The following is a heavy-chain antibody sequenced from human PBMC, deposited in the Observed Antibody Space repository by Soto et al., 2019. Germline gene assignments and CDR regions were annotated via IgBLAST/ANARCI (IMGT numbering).Heavy chain of an antibody. J-gene: IGHJ3*02. CDR2: IWYDGSNK. Sequence: GGSLRLSCAASGFTFSSYGMHWVRQAPGKGLEWVAVIWYDGSNKYYADSVKGRFTISRDNSKNTLYLQMNSLRAEDTAVYYCARGIGRDIVVVPAADDAFDSRGQGTMVTVSS. D-gene: IGHD2-2*01. V-gene: IGHV3-33*01. CDR1: GFTFSSYG. CDR3: ARGIGRDIVVVPAADDAFDS.